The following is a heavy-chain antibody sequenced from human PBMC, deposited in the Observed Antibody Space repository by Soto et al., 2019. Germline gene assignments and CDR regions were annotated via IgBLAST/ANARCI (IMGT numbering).Heavy chain of an antibody. J-gene: IGHJ4*02. V-gene: IGHV3-30*18. CDR3: AKSPNFYCSSPNCYKYYFDF. D-gene: IGHD2-2*02. CDR1: GFTFNTYG. Sequence: QEQLVESGGGVVRPGRSLRLSCAASGFTFNTYGMHWLRQAPGKGLEWVAVISYDGTDKYYVDSVKGRFTISRDNSKNTLYLQMNSLRPEDTAIYYCAKSPNFYCSSPNCYKYYFDFWGQGTLVAVS. CDR2: ISYDGTDK.